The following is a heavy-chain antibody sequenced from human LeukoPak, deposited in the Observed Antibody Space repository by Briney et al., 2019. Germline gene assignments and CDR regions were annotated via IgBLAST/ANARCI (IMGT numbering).Heavy chain of an antibody. D-gene: IGHD2-2*01. CDR2: IYYSGST. V-gene: IGHV4-59*01. J-gene: IGHJ6*02. Sequence: SETLSLTCTVSGGSISRYYWSWIRQPPGKGLEWIGYIYYSGSTNYNPSLKSRVTISVDTSKNQFSLKLSSVTAADTAVYYCARLAPRYCSSTSCHYQAYYYYYYGMDVWGQGTTVTVSS. CDR3: ARLAPRYCSSTSCHYQAYYYYYYGMDV. CDR1: GGSISRYY.